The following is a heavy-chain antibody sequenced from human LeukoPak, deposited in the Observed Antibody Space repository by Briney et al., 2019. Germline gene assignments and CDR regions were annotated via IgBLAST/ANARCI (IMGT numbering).Heavy chain of an antibody. V-gene: IGHV3-21*01. Sequence: GGSLRLSCAASGFTFSGHIINWVRQAPGKGLEWVSSISSRSDYIQYADSVKGRFTISRDNAKNSLYLQMSSLRAEDTAVYYCARDALDGSGSYYNSPSNIGYWGQGTLVTVSS. CDR1: GFTFSGHI. CDR2: ISSRSDYI. J-gene: IGHJ4*02. CDR3: ARDALDGSGSYYNSPSNIGY. D-gene: IGHD3-10*01.